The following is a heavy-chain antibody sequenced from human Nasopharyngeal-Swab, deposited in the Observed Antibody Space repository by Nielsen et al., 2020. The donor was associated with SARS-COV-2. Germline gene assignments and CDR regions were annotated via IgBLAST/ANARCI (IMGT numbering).Heavy chain of an antibody. D-gene: IGHD3-16*02. V-gene: IGHV3-43*02. J-gene: IGHJ4*02. Sequence: GGSLRLSCAASGCTFDDYAMHGVRQVPGKGLEWVSLISGDDGSTYYADSVKGRFTISRDNSKNSLYLQMNSLRPEDTALYYCAKVRSSYRKHLDYWGQGTLVTVSS. CDR2: ISGDDGST. CDR3: AKVRSSYRKHLDY. CDR1: GCTFDDYA.